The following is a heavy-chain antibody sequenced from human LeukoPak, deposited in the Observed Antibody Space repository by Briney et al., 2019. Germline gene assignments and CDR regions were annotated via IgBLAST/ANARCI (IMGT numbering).Heavy chain of an antibody. CDR2: INHSGST. CDR3: ARVTTGLRYFDWLYSFDY. V-gene: IGHV4-34*01. Sequence: SETLSLTCAVSGGSFSGYYWSWIRQPPGKGLEWIGEINHSGSTNYNPSLKSRVTISVDTSKNQFSLKLSSVTAADTAVYYCARVTTGLRYFDWLYSFDYWGQGTLVTVSS. J-gene: IGHJ4*02. D-gene: IGHD3-9*01. CDR1: GGSFSGYY.